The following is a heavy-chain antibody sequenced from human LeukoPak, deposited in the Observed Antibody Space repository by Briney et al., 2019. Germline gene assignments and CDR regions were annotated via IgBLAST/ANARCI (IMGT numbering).Heavy chain of an antibody. Sequence: GRSLRLSCAASGFTFSSYAMHWVRQAPGKGLEWVAVISYDGSNKYYAASVKGRFTISRDNSKNTLYLQMNSLRAEDTAVYYCARGGTVVTPGGYYYYGMDVWGQGTTVTVSS. V-gene: IGHV3-30-3*01. J-gene: IGHJ6*02. CDR2: ISYDGSNK. CDR3: ARGGTVVTPGGYYYYGMDV. CDR1: GFTFSSYA. D-gene: IGHD4-23*01.